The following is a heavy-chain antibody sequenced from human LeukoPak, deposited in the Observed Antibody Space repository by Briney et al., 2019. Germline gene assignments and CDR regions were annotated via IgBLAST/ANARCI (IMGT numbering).Heavy chain of an antibody. CDR1: GYTFTSYY. CDR2: ISAYNGNT. CDR3: ARDRDFWSGHDAFDI. V-gene: IGHV1-18*04. D-gene: IGHD3-3*01. J-gene: IGHJ3*02. Sequence: ASVKVSCKASGYTFTSYYMHWVRQAPGQGLEWMGWISAYNGNTNYAQKLQGRVTMTTDTSTSTAYMELRSLRSDDTAVYYCARDRDFWSGHDAFDIWGQGTMVTVSS.